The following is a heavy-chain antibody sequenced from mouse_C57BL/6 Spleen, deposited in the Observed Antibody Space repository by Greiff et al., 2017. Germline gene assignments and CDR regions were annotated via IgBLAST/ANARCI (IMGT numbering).Heavy chain of an antibody. CDR1: GYTFTDYY. CDR3: AREDYYGKGFAY. D-gene: IGHD2-1*01. V-gene: IGHV1-26*01. CDR2: INPNNGGT. J-gene: IGHJ3*01. Sequence: VQLQQSGPELVKPGASVKISCKASGYTFTDYYMNWVKQSHGKSLEWIGDINPNNGGTSYNQKFKGKATLTVDKSSSTAYMELRSLTSEDSAVYYCAREDYYGKGFAYWGQGTLVTVSA.